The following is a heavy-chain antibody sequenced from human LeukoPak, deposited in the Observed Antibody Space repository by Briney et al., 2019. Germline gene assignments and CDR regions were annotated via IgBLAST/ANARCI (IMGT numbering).Heavy chain of an antibody. D-gene: IGHD3-16*02. J-gene: IGHJ4*02. V-gene: IGHV3-21*01. Sequence: GGSLRLSCAASGFTFSSYSMNWVRRAPGKGLEWVSSISSSSSYIYYADSVKGRFTISRDNAKNSLYLQMNSLRAEDTAVYYCASGVSYDYVWGSYRPPSFDYWGQGTLVTVSS. CDR3: ASGVSYDYVWGSYRPPSFDY. CDR2: ISSSSSYI. CDR1: GFTFSSYS.